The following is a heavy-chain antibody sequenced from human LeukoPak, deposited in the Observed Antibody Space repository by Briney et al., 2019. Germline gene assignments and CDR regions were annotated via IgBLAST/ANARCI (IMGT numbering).Heavy chain of an antibody. CDR3: ARLKFYDSSGYSPGYYMDV. CDR1: GVSIISNY. V-gene: IGHV4-4*07. D-gene: IGHD3-22*01. Sequence: SSESLSLTCTVSGVSIISNYWSWLRQSAGTGLEWIGRIYGSGITDYNPSLKSRVTMSLDTSRKQFSLRLTSVTAADTAVYYCARLKFYDSSGYSPGYYMDVWGKGTTVSVFS. J-gene: IGHJ6*03. CDR2: IYGSGIT.